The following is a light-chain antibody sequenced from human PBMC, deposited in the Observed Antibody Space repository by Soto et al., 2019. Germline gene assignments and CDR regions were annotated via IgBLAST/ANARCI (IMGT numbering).Light chain of an antibody. V-gene: IGKV3-20*01. Sequence: IVLTQSPDTVPSPXGARTTLFCRASKTVIRKYLAWHQQKPGPTPRLXXYGASSRANGSPDRFSGSGSGTDFTRTISRLEPEDFAVYYGQQHGTSPITFGQGTRLEIK. CDR1: KTVIRKY. CDR2: GAS. CDR3: QQHGTSPIT. J-gene: IGKJ5*01.